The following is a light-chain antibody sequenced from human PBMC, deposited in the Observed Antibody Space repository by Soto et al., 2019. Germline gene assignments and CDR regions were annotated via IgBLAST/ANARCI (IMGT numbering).Light chain of an antibody. J-gene: IGKJ1*01. CDR2: DAS. CDR3: QQYNNYLTWT. CDR1: QSINRW. V-gene: IGKV1-5*01. Sequence: DSQMTHSPSTLSASVEDRVTITCRASQSINRWLVWYQQKPGKAPKVLIFDASILASGVPSRFSGSGSGTEFTLTISSLQPDDFATYYCQQYNNYLTWTFGQGTKV.